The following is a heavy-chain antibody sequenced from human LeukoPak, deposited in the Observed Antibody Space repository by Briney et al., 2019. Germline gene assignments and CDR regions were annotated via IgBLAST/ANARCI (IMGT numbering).Heavy chain of an antibody. Sequence: GGSLRLSCAASGFTFSSYAMHWVRQAPGKGLEYVSAISSNGGSTYYANSVKGRFTISRDNSKNTLFLQMGSLRAEDMAVYYCARGGDCSSTSCPHYYFDYWGQGTLVTVSS. CDR3: ARGGDCSSTSCPHYYFDY. CDR1: GFTFSSYA. V-gene: IGHV3-64*01. CDR2: ISSNGGST. J-gene: IGHJ4*02. D-gene: IGHD2-2*01.